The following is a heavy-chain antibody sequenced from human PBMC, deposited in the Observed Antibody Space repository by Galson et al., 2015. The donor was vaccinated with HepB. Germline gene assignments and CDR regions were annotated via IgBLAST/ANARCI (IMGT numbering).Heavy chain of an antibody. Sequence: SLRLSCAASGFTFSDFYVSWIRQAPGKGLEWVSYISSSGTTIYYADSVKGRFTISRDNAKNSLYLQTNSLRADDTAVYYCARGVPGCGGDCYLHAFDIWGQGTMVTVS. J-gene: IGHJ3*02. D-gene: IGHD2-21*01. CDR1: GFTFSDFY. CDR3: ARGVPGCGGDCYLHAFDI. CDR2: ISSSGTTI. V-gene: IGHV3-11*01.